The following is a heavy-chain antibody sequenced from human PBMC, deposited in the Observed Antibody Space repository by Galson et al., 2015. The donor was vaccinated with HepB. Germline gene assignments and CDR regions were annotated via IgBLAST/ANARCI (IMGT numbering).Heavy chain of an antibody. CDR2: ISDSGGTT. Sequence: SLRLSCAASGFTFSSYAMTWVRQAPGKGLEWVSGISDSGGTTYYADSVNGRFTISRDNSKNTLYLQMNSLRAEDTAVYYCAKTIGGLRGSDHWGQGTLVTVSS. D-gene: IGHD3-16*01. CDR3: AKTIGGLRGSDH. V-gene: IGHV3-23*01. J-gene: IGHJ4*02. CDR1: GFTFSSYA.